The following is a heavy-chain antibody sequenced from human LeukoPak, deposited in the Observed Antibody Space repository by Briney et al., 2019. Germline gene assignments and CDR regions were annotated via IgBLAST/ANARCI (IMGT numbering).Heavy chain of an antibody. CDR1: GFTFGDYA. V-gene: IGHV3-49*04. Sequence: GGSLRLSCTASGFTFGDYAMSWVRQAPGKGLEWVGFIRSKAYGGTTEYAASVKGRFTISRDDSKFIASLHMNSLRTEDTAVYYCTRLYSESSSWALDNWGQGTLVIVSS. CDR3: TRLYSESSSWALDN. J-gene: IGHJ4*02. D-gene: IGHD6-13*01. CDR2: IRSKAYGGTT.